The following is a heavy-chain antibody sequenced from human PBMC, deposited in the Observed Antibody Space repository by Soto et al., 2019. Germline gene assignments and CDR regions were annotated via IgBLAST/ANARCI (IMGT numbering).Heavy chain of an antibody. V-gene: IGHV1-69*01. CDR3: ARGGATLVRGVLRTGYYGMDV. D-gene: IGHD3-10*01. CDR2: IIPIFGTT. J-gene: IGHJ6*02. Sequence: QVQLVQSGAEVKKPGSSVKVSCKASGGTFSSYAISWVRQAPGQGLEWLGGIIPIFGTTNYAQKFQGRVTITADESTTIGYMELSSLGSEDTAVYYCARGGATLVRGVLRTGYYGMDVWGQGTTVTVSS. CDR1: GGTFSSYA.